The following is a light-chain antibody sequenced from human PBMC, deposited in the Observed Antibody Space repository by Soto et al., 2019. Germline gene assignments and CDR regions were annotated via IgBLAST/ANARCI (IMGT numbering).Light chain of an antibody. Sequence: DILTTQSPSTLSASVGDRVTIPCRASQTISSWLAWYQQKPGKAPKLLIYKASTLKSGVPSRFSGSGSETEFTLTISSLQPDDFATYYCQHYNSYSEAFGQGTKVDIK. CDR1: QTISSW. V-gene: IGKV1-5*03. CDR3: QHYNSYSEA. CDR2: KAS. J-gene: IGKJ1*01.